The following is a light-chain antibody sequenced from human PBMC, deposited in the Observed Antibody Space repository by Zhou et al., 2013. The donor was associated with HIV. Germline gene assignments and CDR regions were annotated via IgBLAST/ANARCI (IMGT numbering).Light chain of an antibody. CDR2: SAS. CDR1: ESVSSN. Sequence: EIVLTQSPGTLSLSPGERATLSCRATESVSSNNLAWYQQKPGQAPSLLIYSASTRATGIPARFSGSGSGTEFTLTISSLQSEDFGVYYCQHYNIWPPWTFGQGTKVEIK. V-gene: IGKV3-15*01. J-gene: IGKJ1*01. CDR3: QHYNIWPPWT.